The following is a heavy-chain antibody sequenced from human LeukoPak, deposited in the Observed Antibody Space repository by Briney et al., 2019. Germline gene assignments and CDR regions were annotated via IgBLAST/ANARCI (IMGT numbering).Heavy chain of an antibody. J-gene: IGHJ5*02. CDR2: IYSSGST. Sequence: PSETLSLTCTVSGDSITSNRYSWGWIRRPPGRGLEWIGAIYSSGSTYYNPSLRSRVTISVDTSKNQFSLRLSSVTAADTAVYYCASGVWALSWGQGTLVTVSS. V-gene: IGHV4-39*01. D-gene: IGHD2-21*02. CDR1: GDSITSNRYS. CDR3: ASGVWALS.